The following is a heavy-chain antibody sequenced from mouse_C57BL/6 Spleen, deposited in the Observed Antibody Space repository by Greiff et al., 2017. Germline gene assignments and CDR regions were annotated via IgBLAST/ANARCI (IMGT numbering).Heavy chain of an antibody. V-gene: IGHV5-9-1*02. CDR2: ISSGGDYI. D-gene: IGHD1-1*01. J-gene: IGHJ4*01. CDR1: GFTFSSYA. Sequence: EVMLVESGAGLVKPGGSLKLSCAASGFTFSSYAMYWVRQTPEKRLEWVAYISSGGDYIYYADTVKGRFPISRDNARNPLYLQMSRLKSEDTAMYYCTSQLITTVLATSDYDAMDYWGHGTSVTVSS. CDR3: TSQLITTVLATSDYDAMDY.